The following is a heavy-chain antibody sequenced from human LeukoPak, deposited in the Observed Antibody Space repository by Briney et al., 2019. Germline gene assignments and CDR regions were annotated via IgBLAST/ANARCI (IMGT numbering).Heavy chain of an antibody. D-gene: IGHD4/OR15-4a*01. J-gene: IGHJ6*03. CDR3: ARGGAGYYYYYYMDV. CDR2: IIPIFGTA. Sequence: GSSVKVSCKASGGTFSSYAISWVRQAPGQGLEWMGRIIPIFGTANYEQKFQGRVTITTDESTSTAYMELSSLRSEDTAVYYCARGGAGYYYYYYMDVWGKGTTVTVSS. CDR1: GGTFSSYA. V-gene: IGHV1-69*05.